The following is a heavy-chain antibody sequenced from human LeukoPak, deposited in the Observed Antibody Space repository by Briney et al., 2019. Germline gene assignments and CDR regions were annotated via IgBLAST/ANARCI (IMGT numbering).Heavy chain of an antibody. V-gene: IGHV3-23*01. Sequence: PGGSLRLSCAASGFTFSSYAMSWVRQAPGKGLEWVSAISGSGGSTYYADSVKGRFTVVRENAKNTLYLQMNSLRAGDTAMYYCARRSAAAGIDAFDIWGQGTMVTVSS. D-gene: IGHD6-13*01. CDR1: GFTFSSYA. CDR3: ARRSAAAGIDAFDI. J-gene: IGHJ3*02. CDR2: ISGSGGST.